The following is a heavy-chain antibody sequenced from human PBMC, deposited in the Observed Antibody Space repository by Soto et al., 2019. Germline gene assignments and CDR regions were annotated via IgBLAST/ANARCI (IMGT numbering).Heavy chain of an antibody. D-gene: IGHD1-26*01. Sequence: SETLSLTCTVSGASITFGGYSWSWIRQTPGKGLEWIGYINHLETTFYNPSFESRLTLPIDRAKNQFSLKLHSMSAADRAVYFCARGGGSDSFDYWGQGILVTVSS. V-gene: IGHV4-30-2*01. J-gene: IGHJ4*02. CDR1: GASITFGGYS. CDR2: INHLETT. CDR3: ARGGGSDSFDY.